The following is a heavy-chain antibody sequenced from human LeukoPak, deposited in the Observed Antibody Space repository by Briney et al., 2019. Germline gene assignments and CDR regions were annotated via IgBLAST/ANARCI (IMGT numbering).Heavy chain of an antibody. D-gene: IGHD1-26*01. Sequence: GSLRLSCAASGFTFSSYGMHWVRQAPGKGLEWVAVISYDGSNKYYADSVKGRFTISRDNSKNTLYLQMNSLRAEDTAVYYCAKIPGKWELFRRYWGQGTLVTVSS. CDR2: ISYDGSNK. V-gene: IGHV3-30*18. J-gene: IGHJ4*02. CDR3: AKIPGKWELFRRY. CDR1: GFTFSSYG.